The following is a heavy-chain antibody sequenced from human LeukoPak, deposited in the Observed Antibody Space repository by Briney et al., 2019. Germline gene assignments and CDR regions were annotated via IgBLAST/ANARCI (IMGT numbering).Heavy chain of an antibody. CDR3: ARGLTYYYDSSGLSQSKSPYQQRGNNWFDP. CDR2: IIPILGIA. Sequence: GASVKVSCKASGGTFSSYAISWVRQAPGQGLEWMGRIIPILGIANYAQKFQGGVTITADKSTSTAYMELSSLRSEDTAVYYCARGLTYYYDSSGLSQSKSPYQQRGNNWFDPWGQGTLATVSS. CDR1: GGTFSSYA. V-gene: IGHV1-69*04. J-gene: IGHJ5*02. D-gene: IGHD3-22*01.